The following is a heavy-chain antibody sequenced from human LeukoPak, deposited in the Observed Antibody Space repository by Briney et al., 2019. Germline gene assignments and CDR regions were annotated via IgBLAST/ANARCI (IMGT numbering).Heavy chain of an antibody. V-gene: IGHV3-49*03. D-gene: IGHD2-15*01. CDR3: TSSYCSGGSCYDWFDP. CDR1: GFTFGGYA. CDR2: IRSKAYGGTT. Sequence: PGRSLRLSCTASGFTFGGYAMSWFRQAPGKGLEWVGFIRSKAYGGTTEYAASVKGRFTISRDDSKSIAYLQMNSLKTEDTAVYYCTSSYCSGGSCYDWFDPWGQGTLVTVSS. J-gene: IGHJ5*02.